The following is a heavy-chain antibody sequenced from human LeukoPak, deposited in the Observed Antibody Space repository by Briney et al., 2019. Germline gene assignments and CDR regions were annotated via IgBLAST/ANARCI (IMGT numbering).Heavy chain of an antibody. J-gene: IGHJ4*02. V-gene: IGHV4-34*01. D-gene: IGHD5-18*01. CDR3: ARDRGYSYGRTFFDY. Sequence: PSETLSLTCAVYGGSFSGYYWSWIRQPPGKGLEWIGEINHSGSTNYNPSLKSRVTISVDTSKNQFSLKLSSVTAADTAVYYCARDRGYSYGRTFFDYWGQGTLVTVSS. CDR2: INHSGST. CDR1: GGSFSGYY.